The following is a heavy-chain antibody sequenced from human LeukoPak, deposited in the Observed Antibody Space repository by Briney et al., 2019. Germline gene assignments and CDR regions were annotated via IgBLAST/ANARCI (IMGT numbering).Heavy chain of an antibody. CDR3: ARHDGRGGATMGALDY. V-gene: IGHV4-39*01. J-gene: IGHJ4*02. CDR1: GGSISNNNYY. Sequence: ASETLSLTCTVSGGSISNNNYYWGWIRQPPGKGLEWIGTMYYSGSTYYNPSLRSRVTISVDASKNQFSLNLSSVTAADTAVYYCARHDGRGGATMGALDYWGQGSLVTVSS. CDR2: MYYSGST. D-gene: IGHD4/OR15-4a*01.